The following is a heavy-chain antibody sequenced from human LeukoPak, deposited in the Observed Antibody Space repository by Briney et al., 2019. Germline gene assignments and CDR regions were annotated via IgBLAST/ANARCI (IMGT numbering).Heavy chain of an antibody. CDR1: GYILTELS. J-gene: IGHJ4*02. CDR2: LDPEHGEA. D-gene: IGHD2-8*01. V-gene: IGHV1-24*01. Sequence: ASVKVSCKVSGYILTELSTHWVRQAPGKGLEWMGGLDPEHGEAVYAQKFQGRVTMTEDTSTDTAYMELNSLTSGDTAVYYCAAGGVYDLLDHWGQGTLVTVSS. CDR3: AAGGVYDLLDH.